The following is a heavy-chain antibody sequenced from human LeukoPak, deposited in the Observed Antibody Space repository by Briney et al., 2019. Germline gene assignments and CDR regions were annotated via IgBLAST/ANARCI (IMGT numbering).Heavy chain of an antibody. Sequence: GGSLRLSCAASGSTFDDYTMHWVRQAPGKGLEWVSLISWDGGSTYYADSVKGRFTISRDNSKNSLYLQMNSLRTEDTALYYCAKDMDTAMVLDYYYGMDVWGQGTTVTVSS. V-gene: IGHV3-43*01. J-gene: IGHJ6*02. CDR2: ISWDGGST. CDR3: AKDMDTAMVLDYYYGMDV. CDR1: GSTFDDYT. D-gene: IGHD5-18*01.